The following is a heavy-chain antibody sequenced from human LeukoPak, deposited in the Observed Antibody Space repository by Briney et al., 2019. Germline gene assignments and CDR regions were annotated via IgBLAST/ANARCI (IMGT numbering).Heavy chain of an antibody. J-gene: IGHJ4*02. CDR2: IQQDGSDK. CDR1: GFTFSGYW. CDR3: ARIQYTGSYYYDY. Sequence: GGSLRLSCAASGFTFSGYWMCWVRQAPGKGLEWVANIQQDGSDKYYVDSVKGRFTISRDNAKNSLYLQMNSLRAEDTAVYYCARIQYTGSYYYDYWGQGTLVTVSS. D-gene: IGHD1-26*01. V-gene: IGHV3-7*01.